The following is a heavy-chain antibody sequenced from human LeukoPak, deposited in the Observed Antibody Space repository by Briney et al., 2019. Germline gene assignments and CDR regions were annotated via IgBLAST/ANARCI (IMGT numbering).Heavy chain of an antibody. Sequence: GASVKVSCKASGDTFSGYYIHWVRQAPGQGLEWMGWVNPTSGGTNYAQKFQGRVTMTRDTSISTAYMELSRLRSDDTAVYYCARVYYYYDSSGILTLYFDYWGQGTLVTVSS. CDR2: VNPTSGGT. CDR3: ARVYYYYDSSGILTLYFDY. J-gene: IGHJ4*02. CDR1: GDTFSGYY. V-gene: IGHV1-2*02. D-gene: IGHD3-22*01.